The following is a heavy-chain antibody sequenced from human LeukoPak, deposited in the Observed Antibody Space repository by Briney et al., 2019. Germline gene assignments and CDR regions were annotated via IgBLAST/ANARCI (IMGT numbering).Heavy chain of an antibody. Sequence: SETLSLTCAVYGGSFSGYYWSWIRQPPGKGLEWIGEINHSGSTNYNPSLKSRVTISVDTSKNQFSLKLSSVTAADTAVYYCARAVGGNSFDYWGQGTLVTVSS. V-gene: IGHV4-34*01. CDR2: INHSGST. CDR3: ARAVGGNSFDY. J-gene: IGHJ4*02. D-gene: IGHD4-23*01. CDR1: GGSFSGYY.